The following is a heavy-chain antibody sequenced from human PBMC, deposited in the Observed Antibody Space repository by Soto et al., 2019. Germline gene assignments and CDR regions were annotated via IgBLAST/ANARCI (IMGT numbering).Heavy chain of an antibody. D-gene: IGHD2-15*01. Sequence: PSETLSLTCTVSGGSISDYYWSWIRQSPGKGLEWIGYIFYDGPTNYDPSLKSRVIISVDTSRNHFSLKMSSVTAADTAVYLCARGGYFLDYWGQGTLVTVSS. CDR2: IFYDGPT. CDR3: ARGGYFLDY. V-gene: IGHV4-59*01. J-gene: IGHJ4*02. CDR1: GGSISDYY.